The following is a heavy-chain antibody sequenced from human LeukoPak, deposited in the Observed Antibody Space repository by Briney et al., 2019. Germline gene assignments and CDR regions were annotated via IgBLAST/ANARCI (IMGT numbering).Heavy chain of an antibody. D-gene: IGHD3-22*01. CDR3: AKASSGYYWTY. V-gene: IGHV3-23*01. CDR1: GLNFSSRW. J-gene: IGHJ4*02. CDR2: ISGSGGST. Sequence: GGSLRLSCAASGLNFSSRWMNWVRQAPGQGLEWVSAISGSGGSTYYADSVKGRFTISRDNSKNTLYLQMNSLRAEDTAVYYCAKASSGYYWTYWGQGTLVTVSS.